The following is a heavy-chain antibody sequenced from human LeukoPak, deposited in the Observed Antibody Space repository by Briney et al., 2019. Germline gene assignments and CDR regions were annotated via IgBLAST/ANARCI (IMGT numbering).Heavy chain of an antibody. CDR2: IYYSGNT. J-gene: IGHJ4*02. CDR3: ARQTGSGLFILP. V-gene: IGHV4-39*01. D-gene: IGHD3/OR15-3a*01. CDR1: GVSISSSNSY. Sequence: SETLSLTCTVYGVSISSSNSYWGWIRQPPGKGLEWIGSIYYSGNTYYNASLKSQVSISIDTSKNQFSLRLTSVTAADTAVYYCARQTGSGLFILPGGQGTLVTVSS.